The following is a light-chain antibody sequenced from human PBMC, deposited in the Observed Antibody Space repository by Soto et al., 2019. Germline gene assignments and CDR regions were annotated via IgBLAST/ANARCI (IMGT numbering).Light chain of an antibody. V-gene: IGLV2-14*01. CDR2: EVT. Sequence: QSVLTQPASVSGSPGQSITISCTGTSSDVGGYNYVSWYQQHPGKAPKLIIYEVTDRPSGISHRFSGSKSGNTASLTISGLYPEDVAEYYCSSYTDSSTLGAFGGGTKLTVL. CDR1: SSDVGGYNY. J-gene: IGLJ3*02. CDR3: SSYTDSSTLGA.